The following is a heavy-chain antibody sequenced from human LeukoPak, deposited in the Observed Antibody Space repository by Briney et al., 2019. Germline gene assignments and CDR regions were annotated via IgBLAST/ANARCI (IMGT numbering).Heavy chain of an antibody. J-gene: IGHJ5*02. D-gene: IGHD6-19*01. CDR3: ARDRYNSGNWFDP. CDR2: INSDGSIT. Sequence: GGSLRLSCAASGLTVSTNYMSWVRQAPGKGLVWVSRINSDGSITSYADSVKGRFTISRDNAKNTLYLQMNSLRAEDTAVYYCARDRYNSGNWFDPWGQGTLVTVSS. V-gene: IGHV3-74*01. CDR1: GLTVSTNY.